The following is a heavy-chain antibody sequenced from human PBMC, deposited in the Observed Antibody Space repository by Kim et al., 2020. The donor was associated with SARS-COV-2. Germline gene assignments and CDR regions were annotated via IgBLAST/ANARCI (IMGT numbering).Heavy chain of an antibody. CDR2: ISFDENKK. J-gene: IGHJ4*02. D-gene: IGHD3-10*01. CDR1: GFTFSSYA. Sequence: GGSLRLSCAASGFTFSSYAMHWVRQAPGKGLEWVAVISFDENKKYYADSVRGRFTISRDNSKNTLYLQMNSLRGEDTAVFYCARDPPGATYFFDYWCQGCLVTV. CDR3: ARDPPGATYFFDY. V-gene: IGHV3-30-3*01.